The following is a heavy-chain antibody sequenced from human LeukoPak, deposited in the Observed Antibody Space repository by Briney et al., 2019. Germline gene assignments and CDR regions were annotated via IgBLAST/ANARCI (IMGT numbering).Heavy chain of an antibody. CDR3: GRERGDYVSLNSGY. CDR1: VGTFTSYT. J-gene: IGHJ4*02. D-gene: IGHD2-21*02. V-gene: IGHV1-69*10. Sequence: SVKVSCKASVGTFTSYTISWVRQAPGQGLEWMGGIIPILGIANYAQKFQGRVTITADKSTSTAYMELSSLRSEDTAVYYCGRERGDYVSLNSGYWGQGTLVTVSS. CDR2: IIPILGIA.